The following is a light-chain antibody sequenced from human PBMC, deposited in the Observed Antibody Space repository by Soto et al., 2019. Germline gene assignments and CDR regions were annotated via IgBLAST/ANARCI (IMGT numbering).Light chain of an antibody. CDR3: QQYYSTPIT. Sequence: DIVMTQSPDSLAVSLGERATTNSKSSQSVLYSSINKNYLAWYQQKPGQPPKLHIYWASTRESGVPDRFSGSGSGTDFALTSSSLQAEDVAVYYCQQYYSTPITFGPGTKVDIK. CDR2: WAS. CDR1: QSVLYSSINKNY. V-gene: IGKV4-1*01. J-gene: IGKJ3*01.